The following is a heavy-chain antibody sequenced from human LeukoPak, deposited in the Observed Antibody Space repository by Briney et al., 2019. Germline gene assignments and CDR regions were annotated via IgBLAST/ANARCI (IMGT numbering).Heavy chain of an antibody. J-gene: IGHJ5*02. CDR1: GGSFTTYY. V-gene: IGHV4-4*07. CDR3: ARDLYHYSGGFDP. CDR2: IDSSGTT. Sequence: SETLSLTCSVSGGSFTTYYWSWIRQPAGRGLEWIGHIDSSGTTYYNPSLKSRATISVDTSKNQFSLKLSSVTAADTAVYYCARDLYHYSGGFDPWGQGTLVTVSS. D-gene: IGHD4-11*01.